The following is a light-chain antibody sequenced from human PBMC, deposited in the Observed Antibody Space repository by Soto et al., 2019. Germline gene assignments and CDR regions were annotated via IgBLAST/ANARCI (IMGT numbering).Light chain of an antibody. CDR3: CSYAGSSTYL. CDR2: EGS. J-gene: IGLJ1*01. Sequence: QSVLTQPASVSGSPGQSITIFCTGTSRDVGGYNLVSWYQQHPGRAPKLIIYEGSKWPSGVSDRFSGSKSGNTASLTVSGLQAEDEADYYCCSYAGSSTYLFGTGTKVTVL. CDR1: SRDVGGYNL. V-gene: IGLV2-23*01.